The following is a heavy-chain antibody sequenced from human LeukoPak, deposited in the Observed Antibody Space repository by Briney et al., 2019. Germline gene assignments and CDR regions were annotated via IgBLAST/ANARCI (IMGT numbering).Heavy chain of an antibody. CDR3: AKVRSSGTYYNVQAASNI. V-gene: IGHV3-23*01. Sequence: PGGSLRLSCAASGFMFSNYAMNWVRQSPGKGLEWVSCIGNTGSPTFYADSAKGRFTISRDNSKKTAFPKMNNLRPEDPAVYYCAKVRSSGTYYNVQAASNIWGQGTMVTVSS. CDR1: GFMFSNYA. J-gene: IGHJ3*02. D-gene: IGHD3-10*01. CDR2: IGNTGSPT.